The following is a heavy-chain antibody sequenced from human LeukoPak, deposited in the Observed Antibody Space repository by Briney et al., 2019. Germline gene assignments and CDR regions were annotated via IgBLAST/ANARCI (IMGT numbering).Heavy chain of an antibody. CDR1: GGSISSGDYY. CDR3: ARYTATTVTFDY. D-gene: IGHD4-17*01. CDR2: IYYSGST. V-gene: IGHV4-30-4*01. Sequence: SETLSLTCTVSGGSISSGDYYWSWIRQPPGKGLEWIGYIYYSGSTYYNPSLKSRVTISVATSKNQFSLKLSSVTAADTAVYYCARYTATTVTFDYWGQGTLVTVSS. J-gene: IGHJ4*02.